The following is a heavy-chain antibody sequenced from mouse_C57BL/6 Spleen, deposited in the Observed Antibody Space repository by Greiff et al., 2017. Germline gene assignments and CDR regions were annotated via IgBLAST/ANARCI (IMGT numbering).Heavy chain of an antibody. Sequence: VKLQESGPELVKPGASVKISCKASGYAFSSSWMNWVKQRPGKGLEWIGRIYPGDGDTNYNGKFKGKATLTADKSSSTAYMQLSSLTSEDSAVYFCASPLYYYGSSYGFAYWGQETLVTVSA. J-gene: IGHJ3*01. CDR3: ASPLYYYGSSYGFAY. CDR1: GYAFSSSW. D-gene: IGHD1-1*01. V-gene: IGHV1-82*01. CDR2: IYPGDGDT.